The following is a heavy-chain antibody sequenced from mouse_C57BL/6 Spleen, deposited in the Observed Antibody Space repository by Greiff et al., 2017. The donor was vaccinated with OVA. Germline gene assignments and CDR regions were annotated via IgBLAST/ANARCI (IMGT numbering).Heavy chain of an antibody. Sequence: EVKVVESEGGLVQPGSSMKLSCTASGFTFSDYYMAWVRQVPEKGLEWVANINYDGSSTYYLDSLKSRFIISRDNAKNILYLQMSSLKSEDTATYYCARGPPIYYDKGFDYWGQGTTLTVSS. CDR3: ARGPPIYYDKGFDY. V-gene: IGHV5-16*01. J-gene: IGHJ2*01. D-gene: IGHD2-4*01. CDR1: GFTFSDYY. CDR2: INYDGSST.